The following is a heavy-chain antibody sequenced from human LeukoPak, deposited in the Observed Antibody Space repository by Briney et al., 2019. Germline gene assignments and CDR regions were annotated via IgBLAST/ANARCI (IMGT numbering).Heavy chain of an antibody. CDR3: DP. Sequence: SETLSLTCSVSGYSIRSGYYWGWIRQPPGKGLEGIGSIYQSGNTYYNESLKSRVTISVDTSKNQFSDTAVYYCARVPGPNWFDPWGQGTLVIVSS. CDR1: GYSIRSGYY. D-gene: IGHD3-10*01. CDR2: IYQSGNT. J-gene: IGHJ5*02. V-gene: IGHV4-38-2*02.